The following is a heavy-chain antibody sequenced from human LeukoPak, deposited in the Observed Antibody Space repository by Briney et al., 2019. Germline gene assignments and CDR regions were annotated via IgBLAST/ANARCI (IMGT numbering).Heavy chain of an antibody. J-gene: IGHJ3*02. CDR1: GFTASNYD. CDR3: ARGIRAGVWAFDI. CDR2: ISTAGAH. D-gene: IGHD3-10*01. V-gene: IGHV3-13*04. Sequence: PGGSLRLSCAASGFTASNYDLHWVRQRKGKGLEWVSGISTAGAHYYPGYVKGRFTISRENAKKSLYLQMNSMRDGDTAVYYCARGIRAGVWAFDIWGQGTMVTVAS.